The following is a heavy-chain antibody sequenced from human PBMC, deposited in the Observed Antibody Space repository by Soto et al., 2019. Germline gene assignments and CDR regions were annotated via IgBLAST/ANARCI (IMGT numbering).Heavy chain of an antibody. D-gene: IGHD2-15*01. CDR2: IIPIFGTA. CDR1: GGTFSSYA. J-gene: IGHJ6*02. V-gene: IGHV1-69*13. CDR3: ARGRGYCSGGSCYGGYYYYGMDV. Sequence: EASVKVSCKASGGTFSSYAISWVRQAPGQGLEWMGGIIPIFGTANYAQKFQGRVTITADESTSTAYMELSSLRSEDTAVYYCARGRGYCSGGSCYGGYYYYGMDVWG.